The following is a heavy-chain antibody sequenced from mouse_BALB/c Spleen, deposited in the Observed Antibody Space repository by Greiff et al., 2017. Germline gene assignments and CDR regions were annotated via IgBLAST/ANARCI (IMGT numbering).Heavy chain of an antibody. J-gene: IGHJ2*01. D-gene: IGHD2-4*01. CDR2: IISGGGST. CDR3: ERQGHYDSYFEY. Sequence: EVNLVESGGGLVKPGGSLKLSCTASGFAFSSYDMSWVRQTPEKRLEWVAYIISGGGSTYYPDTVKGRFTITRDNAKNTLYQQMSSMKSEDTAMYYCERQGHYDSYFEYWGQGTTVTVSA. V-gene: IGHV5-12-1*01. CDR1: GFAFSSYD.